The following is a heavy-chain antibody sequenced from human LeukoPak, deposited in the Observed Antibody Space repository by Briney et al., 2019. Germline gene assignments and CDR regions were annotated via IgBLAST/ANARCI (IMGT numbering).Heavy chain of an antibody. CDR2: ISSSSSYI. CDR1: GFTFSSYS. Sequence: GGSLRLSCAASGFTFSSYSMNWVRQAPGKGLEWVSSISSSSSYIYYADSVKGRFTISRDNAKNSLYLQMNSLRAEDTTVYYCARGVPPLEYCSGGSCYLRTSAAFDIWGQGTMVTVSS. CDR3: ARGVPPLEYCSGGSCYLRTSAAFDI. D-gene: IGHD2-15*01. V-gene: IGHV3-21*01. J-gene: IGHJ3*02.